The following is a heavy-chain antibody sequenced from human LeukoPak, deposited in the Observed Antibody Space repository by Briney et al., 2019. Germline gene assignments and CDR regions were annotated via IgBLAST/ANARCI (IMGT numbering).Heavy chain of an antibody. J-gene: IGHJ4*02. Sequence: ESGPTLVKPTQTLTLTCTFSGFSLNTNAVVVGWVRQPPGQALEWLTFIYGNDDERYSPSLQSRLTITKDTSKNQVVLTMTDMDYVDTATYYCVHRTSVTSVDHWGQGTLVTVSS. V-gene: IGHV2-5*01. CDR1: GFSLNTNAVV. CDR3: VHRTSVTSVDH. D-gene: IGHD4-17*01. CDR2: IYGNDDE.